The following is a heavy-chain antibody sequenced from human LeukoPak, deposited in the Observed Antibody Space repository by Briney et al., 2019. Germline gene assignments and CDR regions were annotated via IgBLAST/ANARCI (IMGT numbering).Heavy chain of an antibody. CDR1: GGSISSYY. V-gene: IGHV4-59*01. J-gene: IGHJ2*01. CDR2: IHYSGST. D-gene: IGHD5-18*01. CDR3: ARGAYSNGYWYFDL. Sequence: PSETLSLTCTVSGGSISSYYWSWIRQPPGKGLEWIGYIHYSGSTNYNPSLKSRVTISVDTSKNQFSLKLSSVTAADTAVYYCARGAYSNGYWYFDLWGRGTLVTVSS.